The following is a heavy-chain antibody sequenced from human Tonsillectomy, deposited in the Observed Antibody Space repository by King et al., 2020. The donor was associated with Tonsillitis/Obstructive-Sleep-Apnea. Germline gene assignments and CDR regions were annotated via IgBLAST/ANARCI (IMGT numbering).Heavy chain of an antibody. D-gene: IGHD6-13*01. CDR2: IYLDDVN. CDR1: EFSLSTSGVG. V-gene: IGHV2-5*02. CDR3: AHERTRAAARENYYYYMDV. J-gene: IGHJ6*03. Sequence: TLKESGPTLLKPTQTLTLTCTFSEFSLSTSGVGVGWIRQPPAKAPEWLALIYLDDVNRYSPSLKGRVTITMDTSKNQVVLTMTNMDPVDTATYYCAHERTRAAARENYYYYMDVWGKGTTVTVSS.